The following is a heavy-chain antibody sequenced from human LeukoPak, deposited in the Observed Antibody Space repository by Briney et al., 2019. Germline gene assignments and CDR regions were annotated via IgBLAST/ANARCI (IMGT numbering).Heavy chain of an antibody. J-gene: IGHJ4*02. CDR1: GGTFSSYA. CDR2: IIPIFGTA. V-gene: IGHV1-69*06. D-gene: IGHD3-22*01. Sequence: ASVKVSCKASGGTFSSYAISWVRQAPGQGLEWMGGIIPIFGTANYAQKFQGRVTITADKSTSTAYMELSSLRSEDTAVYYCARSPTTNYYDSSGYSAGDFDYWGQGTLVTVSS. CDR3: ARSPTTNYYDSSGYSAGDFDY.